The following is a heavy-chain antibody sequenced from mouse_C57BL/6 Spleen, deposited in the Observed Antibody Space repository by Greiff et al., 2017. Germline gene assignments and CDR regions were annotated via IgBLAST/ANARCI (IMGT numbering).Heavy chain of an antibody. Sequence: VQLQQSGAELVKPGASVKISCKASGYAFSSYWMNWVKQRPGKGLEWIGQIYPGDGDTNYNGKFKGKASLTADKSSSTAYMQLSSLTSEASAVYFCARTGTYYRTMDYWGQGTSVSVSS. CDR3: ARTGTYYRTMDY. CDR1: GYAFSSYW. D-gene: IGHD2-10*01. J-gene: IGHJ4*01. V-gene: IGHV1-80*01. CDR2: IYPGDGDT.